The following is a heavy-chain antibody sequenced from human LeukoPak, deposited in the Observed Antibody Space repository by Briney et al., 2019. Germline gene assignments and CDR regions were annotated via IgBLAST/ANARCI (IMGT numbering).Heavy chain of an antibody. Sequence: TSETLSLTCAVYGGSSSGYYWSWSRQPPGKGLEWIGEINHSGSTNYNPSLKSRVTISVDTSKNQFSLKLSSVTAADTAVYYCARGLHYHGSGSYYKDNWFDPWGQGTLVTVSS. CDR2: INHSGST. D-gene: IGHD3-10*01. J-gene: IGHJ5*02. CDR3: ARGLHYHGSGSYYKDNWFDP. V-gene: IGHV4-34*01. CDR1: GGSSSGYY.